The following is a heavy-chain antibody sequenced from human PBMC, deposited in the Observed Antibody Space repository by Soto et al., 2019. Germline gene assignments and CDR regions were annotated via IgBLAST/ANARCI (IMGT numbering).Heavy chain of an antibody. V-gene: IGHV4-61*01. J-gene: IGHJ4*02. CDR1: GVSVSSGSFY. CDR3: ARGATVTQYDY. D-gene: IGHD4-17*01. Sequence: PSETLSLTCTVSGVSVSSGSFYWAWIRQPPGKGLEWIGFGSYSGTTNYKPSLKSRATISVDTSRSQISLKVSSLTAADTAVYYCARGATVTQYDYWGQGTLGTVSS. CDR2: GSYSGTT.